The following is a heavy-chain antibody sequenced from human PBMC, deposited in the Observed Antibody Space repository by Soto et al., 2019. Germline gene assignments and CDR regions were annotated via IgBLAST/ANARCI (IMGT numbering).Heavy chain of an antibody. CDR2: IYYSGST. D-gene: IGHD5-18*01. V-gene: IGHV4-59*08. CDR3: ARRYGYYFDY. J-gene: IGHJ4*02. Sequence: QVQLQESGPGLVKPSETLSLTCTVSGGSISSYYWSWIRQPPGKGLEWIGYIYYSGSTNYNPSLKXRVTISVNTPTTPSDLKLSSVPAADAAGYYCARRYGYYFDYWGQGTLVTVSS. CDR1: GGSISSYY.